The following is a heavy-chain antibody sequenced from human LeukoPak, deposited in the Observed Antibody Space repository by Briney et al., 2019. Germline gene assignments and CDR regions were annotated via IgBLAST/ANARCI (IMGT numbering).Heavy chain of an antibody. CDR1: GYTFTSYA. Sequence: ASVKVSCKASGYTFTSYAMHWVRQAPGQRLEWMGWINAGNGNTKYSQKFQGRVTITRDTSASTAYMELSSLRSEDTAVYYCARAIAAAGTLDYWGQGTLVTVSS. CDR3: ARAIAAAGTLDY. CDR2: INAGNGNT. V-gene: IGHV1-3*01. J-gene: IGHJ4*02. D-gene: IGHD6-13*01.